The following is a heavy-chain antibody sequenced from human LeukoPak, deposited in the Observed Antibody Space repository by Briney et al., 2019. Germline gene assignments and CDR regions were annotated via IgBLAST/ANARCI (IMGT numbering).Heavy chain of an antibody. CDR3: AKKPRRRELLTYFDY. CDR1: GFTFSSYA. CDR2: ISGSGGST. V-gene: IGHV3-23*01. Sequence: GGSLRLSCAASGFTFSSYAMSWVRQAPGKGLGWVSAISGSGGSTYYADSVKGRFTISRDNSKNTLYLQMNSLRAEDTAVYYCAKKPRRRELLTYFDYWGQGTLVTVSS. J-gene: IGHJ4*02. D-gene: IGHD1-26*01.